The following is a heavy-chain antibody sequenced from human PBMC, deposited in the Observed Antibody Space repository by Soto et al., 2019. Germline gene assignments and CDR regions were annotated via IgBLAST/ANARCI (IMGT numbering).Heavy chain of an antibody. CDR3: AKGELVDTAMVPILHPDY. J-gene: IGHJ4*02. CDR2: ISGSGGST. Sequence: HPGGSLRLSCAASGFTFSSYAMSWVRQAPGKGLEWVSAISGSGGSTYYADSVKGRFTISRDNSKNTLYLQMNSLRAEDTAVYYCAKGELVDTAMVPILHPDYWGQGTLVTVSS. CDR1: GFTFSSYA. V-gene: IGHV3-23*01. D-gene: IGHD5-18*01.